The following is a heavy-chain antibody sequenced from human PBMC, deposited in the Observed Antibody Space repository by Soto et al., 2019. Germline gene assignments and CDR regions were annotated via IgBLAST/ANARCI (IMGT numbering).Heavy chain of an antibody. CDR3: ARAHYCSGGSCYGKCAFDI. J-gene: IGHJ3*02. V-gene: IGHV1-8*01. CDR2: MNPNSGNT. CDR1: GYTFTSDD. Sequence: ASVKGACKASGYTFTSDDINWVRQATGQGLEWMGWMNPNSGNTGYAQKFQGRVTMTRNTSISTAYMELSSLRSEDTAVYYCARAHYCSGGSCYGKCAFDIWGQGTMVTVSS. D-gene: IGHD2-15*01.